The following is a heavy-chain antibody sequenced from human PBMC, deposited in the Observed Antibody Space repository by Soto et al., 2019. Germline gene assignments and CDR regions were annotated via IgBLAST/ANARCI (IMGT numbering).Heavy chain of an antibody. D-gene: IGHD6-13*01. CDR2: ISYDGSNK. CDR3: ARDSAGAPDY. V-gene: IGHV3-30-3*01. Sequence: GGSMRLSCAASGFTFSSYAMHWVRQAPGKGLEWVAVISYDGSNKYYADSVKGRFTISRDNSKSTLYLQMNSLRAEDTAVYYCARDSAGAPDYWGQGTLVTVSS. J-gene: IGHJ4*02. CDR1: GFTFSSYA.